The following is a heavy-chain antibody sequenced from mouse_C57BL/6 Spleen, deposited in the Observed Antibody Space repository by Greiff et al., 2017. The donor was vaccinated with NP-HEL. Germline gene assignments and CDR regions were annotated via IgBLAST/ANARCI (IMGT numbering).Heavy chain of an antibody. D-gene: IGHD4-1*01. CDR2: IDPSDSET. V-gene: IGHV1-52*01. J-gene: IGHJ2*01. Sequence: QVQLQQPGAELVRPGSSVKLSCKASGYTFTSYWMHWVKQRPIQGLEWIGNIDPSDSETHYNQKFKDKATLTVDKSSSTAYMQLSSLTSEDSAVYYCARRGANWDGFFDYWGQGTTLTVSS. CDR1: GYTFTSYW. CDR3: ARRGANWDGFFDY.